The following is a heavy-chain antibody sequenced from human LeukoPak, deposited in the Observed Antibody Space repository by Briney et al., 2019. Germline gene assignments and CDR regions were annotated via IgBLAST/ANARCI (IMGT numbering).Heavy chain of an antibody. Sequence: GESLKISCKGSGYSFTSYWIGWVRQMPGKGLEWMGIIYPGDSDTRYSPSFQGKVTISADKYISTAYLQWSSLKASDTAMYYCARGVGDWDYYYYYMDVWGKGTRVTISS. CDR3: ARGVGDWDYYYYYMDV. CDR1: GYSFTSYW. J-gene: IGHJ6*03. V-gene: IGHV5-51*01. CDR2: IYPGDSDT. D-gene: IGHD2-21*02.